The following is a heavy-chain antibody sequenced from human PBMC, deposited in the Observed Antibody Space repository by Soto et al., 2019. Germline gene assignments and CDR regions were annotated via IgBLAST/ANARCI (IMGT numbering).Heavy chain of an antibody. D-gene: IGHD2-2*01. CDR1: GYTFTGYY. V-gene: IGHV1-8*02. Sequence: ASVKVSCKASGYTFTGYYMHWVRQATGQGLEWMGWMNPNSGNTGSAQKFQGRVTMTRNTSISTAYMELSSLRSEDTAVYYCARGLYAFDIWGQGTMVTVSS. J-gene: IGHJ3*02. CDR3: ARGLYAFDI. CDR2: MNPNSGNT.